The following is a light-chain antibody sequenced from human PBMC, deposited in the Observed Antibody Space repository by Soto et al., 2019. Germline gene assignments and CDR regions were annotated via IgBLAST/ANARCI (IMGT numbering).Light chain of an antibody. CDR3: QQRSHWPSIT. Sequence: EIVLTQSPATLSLSPGERATLSCRASQSVSSYLAWYQQKPGQAPRLLFYDASNRATGIPARFSGSGSGTDFTLTISSLEPEDFAVYYCQQRSHWPSITFGQGTRLEIK. V-gene: IGKV3-11*01. CDR1: QSVSSY. CDR2: DAS. J-gene: IGKJ5*01.